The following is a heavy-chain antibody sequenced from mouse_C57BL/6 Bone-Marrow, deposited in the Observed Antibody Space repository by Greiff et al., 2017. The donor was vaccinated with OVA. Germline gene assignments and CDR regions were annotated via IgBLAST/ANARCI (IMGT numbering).Heavy chain of an antibody. Sequence: EVQLQESGGGLVQPGGSLKLSCAASGFTFSDYGMAWVRQAPRQGPEWVAFISNLAYSIYYADTVTGRFTISRENAKNTLYLEMSSLRSEDTAMYYCARRSLNWDFDYWGQGTTLTVSS. CDR2: ISNLAYSI. V-gene: IGHV5-15*01. J-gene: IGHJ2*01. CDR1: GFTFSDYG. CDR3: ARRSLNWDFDY. D-gene: IGHD4-1*01.